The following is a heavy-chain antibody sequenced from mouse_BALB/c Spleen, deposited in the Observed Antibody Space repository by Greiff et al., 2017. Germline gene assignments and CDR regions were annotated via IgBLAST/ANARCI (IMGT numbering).Heavy chain of an antibody. CDR1: GYAFTNYL. CDR2: INPGSGGT. J-gene: IGHJ3*01. Sequence: QVQLQQSGAELVRPGTSVKVSCKASGYAFTNYLIEWVKQRPGQGLEWIGVINPGSGGTNYNEKFKGKATLTADKSSSTAYMQLSSLTSDDSAVYFCARWSGNYAWFAYWGQGTLVTVSA. CDR3: ARWSGNYAWFAY. V-gene: IGHV1-54*03. D-gene: IGHD2-1*01.